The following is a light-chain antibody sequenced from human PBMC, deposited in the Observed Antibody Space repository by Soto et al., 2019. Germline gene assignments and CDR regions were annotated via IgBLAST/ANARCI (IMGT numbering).Light chain of an antibody. J-gene: IGLJ3*02. Sequence: QSVLTQPASVSGSPGQSITISCTGTSSDVGRYNLVSWYQQHPGKAPRLNIYEGTKRPSGVSNRFSGSKSGNTASLTVSGLQAEDEADYYCCSFAGSSTWVFGGGTKLTVL. V-gene: IGLV2-23*01. CDR3: CSFAGSSTWV. CDR1: SSDVGRYNL. CDR2: EGT.